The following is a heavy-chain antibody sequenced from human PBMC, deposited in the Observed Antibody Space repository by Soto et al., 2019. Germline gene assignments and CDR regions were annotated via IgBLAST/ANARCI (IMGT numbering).Heavy chain of an antibody. V-gene: IGHV1-69*01. D-gene: IGHD3-9*01. J-gene: IGHJ4*02. CDR1: GGTFSSYA. Sequence: QVQLVQSGAEVKKPGSSVKVSCKASGGTFSSYAISWVRQAPGQGLEWMGGIIPIFGTANYAQKLQGRVTITADESTSTAYMELSSRRSEDTAVYYCARDMGEGILTGYYDYWGQGTLVTVSS. CDR2: IIPIFGTA. CDR3: ARDMGEGILTGYYDY.